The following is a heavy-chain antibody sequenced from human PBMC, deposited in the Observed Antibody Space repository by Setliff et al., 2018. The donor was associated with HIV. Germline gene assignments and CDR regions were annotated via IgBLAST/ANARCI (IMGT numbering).Heavy chain of an antibody. CDR3: ARGHGGTHRAYYYYMDV. CDR1: GGTFNGYA. J-gene: IGHJ6*03. D-gene: IGHD1-1*01. CDR2: IIPIFGTT. V-gene: IGHV1-69*06. Sequence: GASVKVSCKASGGTFNGYAISWVRQAPGQGLEWMGRIIPIFGTTDYAQKLQGRVTITADKSTSTAYMELSSLRSEDTAVYYCARGHGGTHRAYYYYMDVWGKGTTVTVSS.